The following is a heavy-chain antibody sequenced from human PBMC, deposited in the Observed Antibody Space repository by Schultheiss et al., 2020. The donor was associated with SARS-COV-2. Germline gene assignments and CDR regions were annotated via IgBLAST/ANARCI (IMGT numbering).Heavy chain of an antibody. J-gene: IGHJ5*02. CDR2: ISYDGSNK. V-gene: IGHV3-30*03. D-gene: IGHD6-13*01. CDR1: GFTFSSYE. Sequence: GESLKISCAASGFTFSSYEMNWVRQAPGKGLEWVAVISYDGSNKYYADSVKGRFTISRDNSKNTLYLQMNSLRAEDTAVYYCARDQSKYSSSWFHHWGQGVLVTVSS. CDR3: ARDQSKYSSSWFHH.